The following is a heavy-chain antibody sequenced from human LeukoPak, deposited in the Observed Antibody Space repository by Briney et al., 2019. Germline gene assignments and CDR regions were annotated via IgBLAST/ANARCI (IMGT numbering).Heavy chain of an antibody. CDR3: VAPPGYGDYGSHFDY. CDR2: FDPEDGET. V-gene: IGHV1-24*01. D-gene: IGHD4-17*01. J-gene: IGHJ4*02. Sequence: ASVKVSCKVSGYTLTELSMHWVRQAPGKGLEWMGGFDPEDGETIYAQKFQGRVTMTEDTSTDTAYMELSSLRSEDTAVYYCVAPPGYGDYGSHFDYWGQGILVTVSS. CDR1: GYTLTELS.